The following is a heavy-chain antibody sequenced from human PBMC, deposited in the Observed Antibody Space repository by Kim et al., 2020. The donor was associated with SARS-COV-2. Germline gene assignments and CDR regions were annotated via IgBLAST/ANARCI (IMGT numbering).Heavy chain of an antibody. J-gene: IGHJ4*02. D-gene: IGHD6-19*01. Sequence: GGSLRLSCAASGFILSNAMMNWVRQAPGKGLEWVGRIKSNSDGGTTDYAAPVKGRFTISRDDSRNTLFLQMSSLKSEDTAVYYCSSHPVNSDYGNGWTSYYFHHWGQGTLVTVSS. CDR1: GFILSNAM. V-gene: IGHV3-15*01. CDR2: IKSNSDGGTT. CDR3: SSHPVNSDYGNGWTSYYFHH.